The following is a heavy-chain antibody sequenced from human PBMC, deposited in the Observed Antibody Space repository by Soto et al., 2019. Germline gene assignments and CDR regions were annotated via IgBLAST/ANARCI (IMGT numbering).Heavy chain of an antibody. Sequence: QITLKESGPTLVKPTQTLTLTCTFSGFSLSTSGVGVGWIRQPPGKALEWLALIYWDDDKRYSPSLKSRLISTKDTANTLVVLTMTHLDPVDTATCYCAHRGVITWFDYWGQGTLVTVSS. CDR1: GFSLSTSGVG. CDR2: IYWDDDK. D-gene: IGHD3-16*02. CDR3: AHRGVITWFDY. V-gene: IGHV2-5*02. J-gene: IGHJ4*02.